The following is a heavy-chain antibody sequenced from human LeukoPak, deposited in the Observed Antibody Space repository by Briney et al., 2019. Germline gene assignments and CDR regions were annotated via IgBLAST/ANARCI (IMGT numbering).Heavy chain of an antibody. V-gene: IGHV4-31*03. Sequence: PSETLSLTCTVSGGSISSGGYYWSWIRQHPGKGLEWIGHIYYSGSTYYNPSLKSRVTISVDTSKNQFSLKLSSVTAADTAVYYCARVFIAAAGYFDYWGQGTLVTVSS. CDR2: IYYSGST. CDR1: GGSISSGGYY. CDR3: ARVFIAAAGYFDY. D-gene: IGHD6-13*01. J-gene: IGHJ4*02.